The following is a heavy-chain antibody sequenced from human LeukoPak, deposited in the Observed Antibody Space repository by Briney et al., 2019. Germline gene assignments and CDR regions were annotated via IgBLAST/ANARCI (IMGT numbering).Heavy chain of an antibody. CDR3: ARDQGHYDYVWGSYRSDAFDI. D-gene: IGHD3-16*02. CDR2: ISSSGSTI. Sequence: PGGSLRLSCAGSGFTFGGYAMSWIRQAPGKGLEWVSYISSSGSTIYYADSVKGRFTISRDNAKNSLYLQMNSLRAEDTAVYYCARDQGHYDYVWGSYRSDAFDIWGQGTMVTVSS. J-gene: IGHJ3*02. CDR1: GFTFGGYA. V-gene: IGHV3-11*01.